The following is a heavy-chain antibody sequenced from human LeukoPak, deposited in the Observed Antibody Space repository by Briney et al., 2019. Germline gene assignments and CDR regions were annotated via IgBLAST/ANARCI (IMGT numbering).Heavy chain of an antibody. CDR3: AKDRVVIAATFGRDGMDV. J-gene: IGHJ6*02. V-gene: IGHV3-9*01. D-gene: IGHD2-15*01. CDR2: ISWNSGNT. CDR1: GFTFDDYT. Sequence: GGSLRLSCAASGFTFDDYTMHWARQAPGKGLEWVSGISWNSGNTGYADSVKGRFTISRDNAKNSLYLQMNSLRAEDTALCYCAKDRVVIAATFGRDGMDVWGQGTTVTVS.